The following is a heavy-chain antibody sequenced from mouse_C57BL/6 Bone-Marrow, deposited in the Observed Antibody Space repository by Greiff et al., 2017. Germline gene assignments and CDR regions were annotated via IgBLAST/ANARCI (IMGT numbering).Heavy chain of an antibody. Sequence: VQLQQSGAELVRPGTSVKMSCKASGYTFTNYWIGWAKQRPGHGLEWIGDIYPGGGYTNYNEKFKGKATLTADKSSSTAYMQFSSLTSEDSAIYYCAREDGSSPYYVDYWGQGTTLTVSS. CDR2: IYPGGGYT. CDR3: AREDGSSPYYVDY. D-gene: IGHD1-1*01. V-gene: IGHV1-63*01. CDR1: GYTFTNYW. J-gene: IGHJ2*01.